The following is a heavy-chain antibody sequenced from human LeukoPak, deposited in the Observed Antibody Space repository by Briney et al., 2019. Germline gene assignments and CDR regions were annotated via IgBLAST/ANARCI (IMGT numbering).Heavy chain of an antibody. J-gene: IGHJ4*02. V-gene: IGHV3-21*01. D-gene: IGHD3-3*01. CDR2: ITGDCNYI. CDR3: ARERNFYYFDY. CDR1: GFTFSSYG. Sequence: PGRSLRLSCAASGFTFSSYGIHWVRQAPGKGLEWVSSITGDCNYIFYADSVKGRFTISRDNAQNSLFLELNSLRGEDTAVYYCARERNFYYFDYWGQGALVTVSS.